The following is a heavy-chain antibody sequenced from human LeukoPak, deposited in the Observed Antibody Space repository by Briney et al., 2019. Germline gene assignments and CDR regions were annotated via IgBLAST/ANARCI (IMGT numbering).Heavy chain of an antibody. Sequence: GGSLRLSCAASGFTFSSYSMNWVRQAPGKGLEWVSAISSSGGSTYYADSVKGRFTISRDNSKNTLYLQMNSLSAEDTAVYYCAKESIVATAPFFDYWGQGTLVTVSS. V-gene: IGHV3-23*01. CDR3: AKESIVATAPFFDY. CDR2: ISSSGGST. CDR1: GFTFSSYS. D-gene: IGHD5-12*01. J-gene: IGHJ4*02.